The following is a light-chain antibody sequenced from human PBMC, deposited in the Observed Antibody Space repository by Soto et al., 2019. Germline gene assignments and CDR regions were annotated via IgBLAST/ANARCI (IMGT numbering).Light chain of an antibody. CDR3: QQRSNWPG. CDR1: QSVSSY. J-gene: IGKJ4*02. CDR2: DAS. Sequence: EIVLTQSPATLSLSPGERATLSCRASQSVSSYLAWYQQKPGQAPRLLIYDASNRATGIPAGFSGSGSGTDFTLTISSLEPEDFAVYYCQQRSNWPGFGGGTKVDIK. V-gene: IGKV3-11*01.